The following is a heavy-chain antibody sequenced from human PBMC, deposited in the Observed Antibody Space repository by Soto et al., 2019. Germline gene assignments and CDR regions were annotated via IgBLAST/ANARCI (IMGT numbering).Heavy chain of an antibody. CDR2: IYPGDSDT. Sequence: LKISCKASGYSFTTYWIGWVRQMPGKGLEWMGIIYPGDSDTRYSPSFQGQVTISADKSISTAYLQWSSLKASDSAMFYCARKDIAGNSVDFWGQGTLVTVSS. J-gene: IGHJ4*02. V-gene: IGHV5-51*01. D-gene: IGHD6-13*01. CDR3: ARKDIAGNSVDF. CDR1: GYSFTTYW.